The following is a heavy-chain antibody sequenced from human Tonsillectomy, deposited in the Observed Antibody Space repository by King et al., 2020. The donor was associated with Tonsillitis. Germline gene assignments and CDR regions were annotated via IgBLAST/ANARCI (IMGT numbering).Heavy chain of an antibody. CDR3: ARGYYYESSAYDY. Sequence: VQLVESGGGLVQPGGSLRLSCAASGFTFTFYAMAWVRQAPGKGLEWVSSIGGSGTSGYYADSVKGRFTISRDNSNNTLSLEMHSLRADDTAVYYCARGYYYESSAYDYWGQGSLVTVSS. CDR1: GFTFTFYA. CDR2: IGGSGTSG. V-gene: IGHV3-23*04. J-gene: IGHJ4*02. D-gene: IGHD3-22*01.